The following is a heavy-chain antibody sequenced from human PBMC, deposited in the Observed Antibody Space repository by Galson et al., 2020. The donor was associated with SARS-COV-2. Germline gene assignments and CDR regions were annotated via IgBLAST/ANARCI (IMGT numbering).Heavy chain of an antibody. CDR2: IKNRGDTI. J-gene: IGHJ5*02. V-gene: IGHV3-11*01. D-gene: IGHD3-16*01. Sequence: GESPKISCAAPAFTFSDAHMTWIRQAPGKGLEWISYIKNRGDTIYYADSVKGRFTISRDNTKNLLYLQMNSLRVEDTAMYYCARESWGSLDPWGQGTLVTVST. CDR1: AFTFSDAH. CDR3: ARESWGSLDP.